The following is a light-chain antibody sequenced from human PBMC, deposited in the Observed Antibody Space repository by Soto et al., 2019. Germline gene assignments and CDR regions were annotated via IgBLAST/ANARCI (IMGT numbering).Light chain of an antibody. Sequence: EILMTQSPASLSVSPGENATLSCRASQSVSTNLVWYQQKLGQSPRLLIYLASNRAAGVPARFSGSGSGTDFTLTISDVEPEDFAVYYCHQRQSWPRTFGQGTKVDIK. CDR1: QSVSTN. CDR2: LAS. V-gene: IGKV3-11*01. CDR3: HQRQSWPRT. J-gene: IGKJ1*01.